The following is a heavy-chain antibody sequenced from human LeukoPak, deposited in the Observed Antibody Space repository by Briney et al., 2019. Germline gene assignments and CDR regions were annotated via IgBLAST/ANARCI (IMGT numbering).Heavy chain of an antibody. CDR3: ANLVEGAMVRGVITKPHWFDP. V-gene: IGHV1-69*13. D-gene: IGHD3-10*01. CDR1: GGTFSSYA. Sequence: SVKVSCKASGGTFSSYAISWVRQAPGQGLEWMGGIIPIFGTANYAQKFQGRVTITADESTSTAYMELSSLRSEDTAVYYCANLVEGAMVRGVITKPHWFDPWGQGTLVTVSS. CDR2: IIPIFGTA. J-gene: IGHJ5*02.